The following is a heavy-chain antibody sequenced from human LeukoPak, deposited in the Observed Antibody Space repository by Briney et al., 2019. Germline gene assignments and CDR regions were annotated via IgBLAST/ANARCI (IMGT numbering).Heavy chain of an antibody. V-gene: IGHV3-7*01. CDR1: GFTFSSYW. D-gene: IGHD3-22*01. J-gene: IGHJ3*02. CDR2: IKKDGSEK. CDR3: ARDRDPGYNDSSGYRRVNAFDI. Sequence: PGGSLRLSCAASGFTFSSYWMSWVRQAPGKGLEWVANIKKDGSEKYYVDSVKGRFTISRDNAKNSLYLQMNSLRAEDTAVYYCARDRDPGYNDSSGYRRVNAFDIWGQGTMVTVSS.